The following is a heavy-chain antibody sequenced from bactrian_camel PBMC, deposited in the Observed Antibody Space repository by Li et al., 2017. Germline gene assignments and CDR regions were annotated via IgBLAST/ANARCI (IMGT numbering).Heavy chain of an antibody. Sequence: VQLVESGGGLVQPGGSLRLSCAASGFIFRNYGMSWVRQAPGNDLERVSSIDIQGGNTYYADSVKGRFTISRNNAKNAVYLEMNTLKPEDTAMYYCAAKTWPYGGAWYEWSNYEYWGQGTQVTVS. CDR3: AAKTWPYGGAWYEWSNYEY. CDR2: IDIQGGNT. V-gene: IGHV3S40*01. CDR1: GFIFRNYG. J-gene: IGHJ4*01. D-gene: IGHD1*01.